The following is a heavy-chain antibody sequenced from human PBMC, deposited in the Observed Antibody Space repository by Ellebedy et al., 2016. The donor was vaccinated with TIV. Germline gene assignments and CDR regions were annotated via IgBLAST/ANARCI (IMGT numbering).Heavy chain of an antibody. D-gene: IGHD5-12*01. CDR1: GYTFTGYY. CDR2: ISAYNGNT. CDR3: ARAGSGYDWLDFDY. J-gene: IGHJ4*02. Sequence: ASVKVSCKASGYTFTGYYMHWVRQAPGQGLEWMGWISAYNGNTNYAQKLQGRVSMNTDTSTSTAYMELRSLRSDDTAVYYCARAGSGYDWLDFDYWGQGTLVTVSS. V-gene: IGHV1-18*04.